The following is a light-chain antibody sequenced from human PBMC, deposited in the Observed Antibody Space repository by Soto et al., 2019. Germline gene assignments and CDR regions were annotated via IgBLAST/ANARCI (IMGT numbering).Light chain of an antibody. CDR3: QQYYSTSLT. CDR2: WAS. J-gene: IGKJ3*01. V-gene: IGKV4-1*01. Sequence: DIVMTQSPDSLAVSLGERATINCKSSQSVLYSSNNKNYLAWYQQKPGQPPKLLIYWASTRESGVPVRFSGSGSGTDFTLTISSLQAEDVAVYYCQQYYSTSLTFGPGTKVDIK. CDR1: QSVLYSSNNKNY.